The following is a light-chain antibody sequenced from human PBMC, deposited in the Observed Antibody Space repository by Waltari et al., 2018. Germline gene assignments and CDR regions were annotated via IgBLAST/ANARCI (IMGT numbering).Light chain of an antibody. J-gene: IGKJ4*01. CDR2: DAS. Sequence: EIVLTQSPATLSLSPGERATLSCRASQSVGTYLAWYQQKPGQAPRLLISDASYRASGIPARFSGSGSGTDFTLTISSLEPEDFAIYYCQQRTDWPPLTFGGGTKLESK. V-gene: IGKV3-11*01. CDR3: QQRTDWPPLT. CDR1: QSVGTY.